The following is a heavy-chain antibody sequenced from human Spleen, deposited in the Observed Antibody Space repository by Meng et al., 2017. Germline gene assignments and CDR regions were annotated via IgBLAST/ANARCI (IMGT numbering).Heavy chain of an antibody. J-gene: IGHJ4*02. CDR2: INHSGNT. Sequence: QVQLQQWGAGLLKPSATLSLSCAVSGGSFRIYYWSWIRQPPGMGLEWIGEINHSGNTNYNPSLKSRVTISVDTSKNQFSLKLNSVTAADTAVYYCARGPTTMAHDFDYWGQGTLVTVSS. V-gene: IGHV4-34*02. D-gene: IGHD4-11*01. CDR3: ARGPTTMAHDFDY. CDR1: GGSFRIYY.